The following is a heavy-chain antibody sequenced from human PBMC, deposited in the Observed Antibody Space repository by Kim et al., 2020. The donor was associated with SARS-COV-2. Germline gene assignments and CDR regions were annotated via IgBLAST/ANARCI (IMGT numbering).Heavy chain of an antibody. Sequence: GGSLRLSCAASGFTFSSYSMNWVRQAPGKGLEWVSYISSSSTIYYADSVKGRFTISRDNAKNSLYLQMNSLRDEDTAVYYCARARRDYYYYGMDVWGQGTTVTVSS. V-gene: IGHV3-48*02. CDR3: ARARRDYYYYGMDV. CDR1: GFTFSSYS. CDR2: ISSSSTI. J-gene: IGHJ6*02.